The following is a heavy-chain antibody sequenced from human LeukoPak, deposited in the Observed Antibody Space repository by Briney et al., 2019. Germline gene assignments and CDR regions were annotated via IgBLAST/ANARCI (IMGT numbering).Heavy chain of an antibody. Sequence: PGGSLRLSCAASGFTFDDYAMHWVRQAPGKGLEWVSGISWNSGSIGYADSVEGRFTTSRDNAKNSLYLQMNSLRAEDMALYYCAKSRFYYDSSGPFDYWGQGTLVTVSS. CDR1: GFTFDDYA. D-gene: IGHD3-22*01. CDR2: ISWNSGSI. V-gene: IGHV3-9*03. CDR3: AKSRFYYDSSGPFDY. J-gene: IGHJ4*02.